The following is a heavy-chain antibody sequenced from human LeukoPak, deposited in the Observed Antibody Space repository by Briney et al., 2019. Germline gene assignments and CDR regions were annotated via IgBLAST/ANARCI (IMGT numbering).Heavy chain of an antibody. Sequence: PGGSLRLSCATSEFTFSAYAMNWVRQAPGKGLEWVSAIGTAGDTYYPGSVKGRFTISRENAKNSLYLQMNSLRAGDTAVYYCARGGKWPSIAAPRLDMDVWGQGTTVTVSS. CDR2: IGTAGDT. CDR1: EFTFSAYA. V-gene: IGHV3-13*01. D-gene: IGHD6-13*01. J-gene: IGHJ6*02. CDR3: ARGGKWPSIAAPRLDMDV.